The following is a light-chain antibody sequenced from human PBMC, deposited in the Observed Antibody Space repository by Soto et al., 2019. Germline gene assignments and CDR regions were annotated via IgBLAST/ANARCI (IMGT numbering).Light chain of an antibody. CDR1: QSVSSSY. V-gene: IGKV3-20*01. CDR3: QQYGSSVLFT. J-gene: IGKJ3*01. Sequence: EIVLTQSPGTLSLSPGERATLSCRASQSVSSSYLAWYQQKPGQAPRLLTYGASSRATGIPDRFSGSGAGTDFTLTISRLEPEDFAVYYCQQYGSSVLFTFGPGTKVDIK. CDR2: GAS.